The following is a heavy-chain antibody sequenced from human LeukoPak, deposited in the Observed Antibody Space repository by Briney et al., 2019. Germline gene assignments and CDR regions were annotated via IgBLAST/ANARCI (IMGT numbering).Heavy chain of an antibody. CDR3: ARADDGGYYYYGMDV. CDR2: IYHSGST. J-gene: IGHJ6*02. D-gene: IGHD1-1*01. Sequence: SETLSLTCAVSGGSISSGGYSWSWIRQPPGKGLEWIGYIYHSGSTYYNPSLKSRVTISVDRSKNQFSLKLSSVTAADTAVYYCARADDGGYYYYGMDVWGQGTTVTVSS. CDR1: GGSISSGGYS. V-gene: IGHV4-30-2*01.